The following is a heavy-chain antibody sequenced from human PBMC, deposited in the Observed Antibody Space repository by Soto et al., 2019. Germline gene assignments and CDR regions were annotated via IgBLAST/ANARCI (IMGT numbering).Heavy chain of an antibody. CDR3: AKEATNINNFDY. D-gene: IGHD1-26*01. V-gene: IGHV3-48*03. CDR1: GFTFDNYE. Sequence: LRLSCAASGFTFDNYEMNWVRQAPGKGLEWVSYISSSGSTLYYADSVKGRFTISRDNAKNSLYLQMNSLRAEDTAVYYCAKEATNINNFDYWGQGTLVTVSS. CDR2: ISSSGSTL. J-gene: IGHJ4*02.